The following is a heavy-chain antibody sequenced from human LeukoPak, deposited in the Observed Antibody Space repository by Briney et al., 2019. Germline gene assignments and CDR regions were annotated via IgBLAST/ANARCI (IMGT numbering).Heavy chain of an antibody. D-gene: IGHD2-2*01. CDR1: AYPFSAYY. Sequence: ASVKVSCKASAYPFSAYYIHWVRQAPGQGLEWVGWINPNSGASNYAQVFQGRVTMTRDTSISTAYMELSRLRSDDTAMYYCARDSCSSSSCPFFGFWGQGTLVTVSS. J-gene: IGHJ4*02. CDR3: ARDSCSSSSCPFFGF. V-gene: IGHV1-2*02. CDR2: INPNSGAS.